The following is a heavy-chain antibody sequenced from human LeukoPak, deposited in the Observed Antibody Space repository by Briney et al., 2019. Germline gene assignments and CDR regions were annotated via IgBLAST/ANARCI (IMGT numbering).Heavy chain of an antibody. J-gene: IGHJ4*02. V-gene: IGHV3-66*01. Sequence: GGSLRLSCAASGFTVSSNYMSWVRQAPGKGLEWVSVIYSGGSTYYAASVKGRFTISRDNSKNTLYLQMNSLRAEDTAVYYCERVEHSYYYDSSVYFDYWGQGTLVTVSS. CDR3: ERVEHSYYYDSSVYFDY. D-gene: IGHD3-22*01. CDR1: GFTVSSNY. CDR2: IYSGGST.